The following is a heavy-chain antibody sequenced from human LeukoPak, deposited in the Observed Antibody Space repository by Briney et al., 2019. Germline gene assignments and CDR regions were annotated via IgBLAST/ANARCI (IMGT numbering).Heavy chain of an antibody. CDR1: GFTFSSYA. CDR2: ISGSGGST. J-gene: IGHJ4*02. V-gene: IGHV3-23*01. D-gene: IGHD2-2*01. Sequence: GGSLRLSCAASGFTFSSYAMSWVCQAPGKGLEWVSAISGSGGSTYYADSVKGRFTISRDNSKNTLYLQMNSLRAEDTAVYYCAKGVGGVVPAANFDYWGQGTLVTVSS. CDR3: AKGVGGVVPAANFDY.